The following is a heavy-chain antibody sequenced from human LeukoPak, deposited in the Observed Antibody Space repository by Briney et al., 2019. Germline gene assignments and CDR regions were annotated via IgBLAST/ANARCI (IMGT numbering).Heavy chain of an antibody. Sequence: PGGSLRLSCAASGFTVSSNYMSWVRQAPGKGLEWISVIYSGGSTSYADSVKGRFTISRDNSKNTLFLQMNSLRAEDTAVYYCAIQYYGSGSYYWGQGTLVTVSS. V-gene: IGHV3-66*01. J-gene: IGHJ4*02. CDR3: AIQYYGSGSYY. D-gene: IGHD3-10*01. CDR2: IYSGGST. CDR1: GFTVSSNY.